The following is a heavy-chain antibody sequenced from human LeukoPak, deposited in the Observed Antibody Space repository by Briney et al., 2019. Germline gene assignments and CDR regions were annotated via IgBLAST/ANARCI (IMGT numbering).Heavy chain of an antibody. CDR1: GGTFSSYA. CDR2: IIPILGIA. D-gene: IGHD3-3*01. Sequence: GASVKVSCKASGGTFSSYAISWVRQAPGQGLEWMGRIIPILGIANYAQKFQGRVTITADKSTSTVYMELSSLRSEDTAVYYCARARISGSGYYSPSAYWGQGTLVTVSS. CDR3: ARARISGSGYYSPSAY. J-gene: IGHJ4*02. V-gene: IGHV1-69*04.